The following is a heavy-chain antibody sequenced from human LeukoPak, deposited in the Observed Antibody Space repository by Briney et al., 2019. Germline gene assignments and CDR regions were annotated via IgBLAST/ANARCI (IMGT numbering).Heavy chain of an antibody. V-gene: IGHV4-30-4*07. D-gene: IGHD5-18*01. CDR2: IYYSGST. J-gene: IGHJ4*02. CDR1: GGSISSGGYS. Sequence: SQTLSLTCAVSGGSISSGGYSWSWIRQPPGKGLEWIGYIYYSGSTNYNPSLKSRVTISVDTSKNQFSLKLSSVTAADTAVYYCARQGQPGYSYGYSPFDYWGQGTLVTVSS. CDR3: ARQGQPGYSYGYSPFDY.